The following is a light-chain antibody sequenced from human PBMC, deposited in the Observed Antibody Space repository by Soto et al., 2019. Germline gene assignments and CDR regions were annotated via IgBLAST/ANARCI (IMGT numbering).Light chain of an antibody. CDR3: SSITSKNTWV. V-gene: IGLV1-44*01. CDR1: RSNIGSNN. Sequence: QSVLTQPPSASGTPGQRVTISCSGSRSNIGSNNVYWYQQLPGTAPKLLIYSDDKRPSGVPDRFSGSKSGTSASLAISGLQSEDEADYYCSSITSKNTWVFGGGTKLTVL. J-gene: IGLJ3*02. CDR2: SDD.